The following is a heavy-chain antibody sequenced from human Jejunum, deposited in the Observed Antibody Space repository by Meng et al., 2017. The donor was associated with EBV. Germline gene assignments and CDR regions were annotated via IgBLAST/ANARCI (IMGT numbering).Heavy chain of an antibody. CDR2: MSYSGAT. CDR1: GASISSSNWY. D-gene: IGHD3-10*01. Sequence: QPKPQASGQCVGQPSETMSLSCTSLGASISSSNWYSDWIRQSPGTGLEWIGSMSYSGATYYTPSLKSRVTISIETSKNQLSLKVNSVTAADMAMYYCARVPLDYYGSGSSWAYWGQGTLVTVSS. J-gene: IGHJ4*02. V-gene: IGHV4-39*07. CDR3: ARVPLDYYGSGSSWAY.